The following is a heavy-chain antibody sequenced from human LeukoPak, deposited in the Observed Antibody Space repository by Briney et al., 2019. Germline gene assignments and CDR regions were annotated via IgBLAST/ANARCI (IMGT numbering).Heavy chain of an antibody. CDR1: GGTFSSYA. CDR3: ARGLRGVGATTQYYFDY. Sequence: SVKVSCKASGGTFSSYAISWVRQAPGQGLEWMGRIIPILGIANYAQKFQGRVTITADKSTSTAYMELSSLRSEDTAVYYCARGLRGVGATTQYYFDYWGQGTLVTVSS. J-gene: IGHJ4*02. V-gene: IGHV1-69*04. D-gene: IGHD1-26*01. CDR2: IIPILGIA.